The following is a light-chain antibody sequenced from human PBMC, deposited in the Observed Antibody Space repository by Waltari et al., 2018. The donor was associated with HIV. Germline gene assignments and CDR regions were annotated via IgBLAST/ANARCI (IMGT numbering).Light chain of an antibody. CDR2: SNK. V-gene: IGLV1-44*01. Sequence: QSVLTQPPSASGTPGQRVTISCSGSRSNIGSNTVSWYQQLPGTAPKLFIYSNKQRPSGVPDRFAGSKSGTSASLAIGGLQAEDEADYYCAAWEDSLNGWVFGGGTKLTVV. J-gene: IGLJ3*02. CDR3: AAWEDSLNGWV. CDR1: RSNIGSNT.